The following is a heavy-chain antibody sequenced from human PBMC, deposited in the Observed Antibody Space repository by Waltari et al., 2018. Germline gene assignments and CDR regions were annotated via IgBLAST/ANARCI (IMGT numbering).Heavy chain of an antibody. D-gene: IGHD3-22*01. J-gene: IGHJ3*01. CDR2: IYSGGNT. V-gene: IGHV3-53*02. CDR1: GFTVSNNY. CDR3: ARVIRDGPSGFYGIAAFDL. Sequence: DVQLVETGGGLIQPGGCLRLSCSVSGFTVSNNYMTWVRQAPAKGLEWVSVIYSGGNTYYAASVTGRFSISRDNFNNTLFLQMNNLRAEDTAIYYCARVIRDGPSGFYGIAAFDLWGQGTMVTVSS.